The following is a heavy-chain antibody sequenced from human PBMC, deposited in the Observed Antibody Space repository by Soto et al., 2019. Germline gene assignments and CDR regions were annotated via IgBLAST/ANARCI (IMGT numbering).Heavy chain of an antibody. Sequence: QVQLVESGGGVVQPGRSLRLSCAASGFTFSSYGMHWVRQAPGKGLEWVAVIWYDGSNKYYADSVKGRFTISRDNSKNTLYLQMNSLRAEDTAVYYCARDRLAGYYYYGIDVWGQGTTVTVSS. CDR2: IWYDGSNK. V-gene: IGHV3-33*01. D-gene: IGHD6-19*01. CDR3: ARDRLAGYYYYGIDV. J-gene: IGHJ6*02. CDR1: GFTFSSYG.